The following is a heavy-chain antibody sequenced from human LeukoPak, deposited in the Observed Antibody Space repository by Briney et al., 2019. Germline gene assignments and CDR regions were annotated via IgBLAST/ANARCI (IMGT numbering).Heavy chain of an antibody. Sequence: SETLSLTCTVSGVSISSYYWSWIRQPPGKGLEWIGYIYYSGSTNYNPSLKSRVTISVDTSKNQFSLKLSSVTAADTAVYYCARGLDSGWYYFDYWGQGTLVTVSS. V-gene: IGHV4-59*08. CDR2: IYYSGST. CDR3: ARGLDSGWYYFDY. D-gene: IGHD6-19*01. J-gene: IGHJ4*02. CDR1: GVSISSYY.